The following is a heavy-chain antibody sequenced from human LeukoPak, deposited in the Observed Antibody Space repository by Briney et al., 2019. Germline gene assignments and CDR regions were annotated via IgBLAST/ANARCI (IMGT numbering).Heavy chain of an antibody. CDR3: ARGRDYGDYTNYWYFDL. CDR2: IYHSGST. D-gene: IGHD4-17*01. CDR1: GGSISSGGYS. J-gene: IGHJ2*01. Sequence: SQTLSLTCAVSGGSISSGGYSWSWIRQPPGKGLEWIGYIYHSGSTYYNPSLKSRVTISVDRSKDQFSLKLSSVTAADTAVYYCARGRDYGDYTNYWYFDLWGRGTLVTVSS. V-gene: IGHV4-30-2*01.